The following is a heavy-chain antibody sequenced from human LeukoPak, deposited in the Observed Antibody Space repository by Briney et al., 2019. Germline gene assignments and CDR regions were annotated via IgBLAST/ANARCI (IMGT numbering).Heavy chain of an antibody. Sequence: PGGSLRLSCAASGFTFSSYAMSWVRQAPGKGLEWVSGISGSGGSTYYADSVKGRFTISRDNSKNTLYLQMTSLRAEDTAVYYCAKDQDWIVVGSFDYWGQGTLVTVSS. CDR1: GFTFSSYA. CDR3: AKDQDWIVVGSFDY. CDR2: ISGSGGST. J-gene: IGHJ4*02. D-gene: IGHD3-22*01. V-gene: IGHV3-23*01.